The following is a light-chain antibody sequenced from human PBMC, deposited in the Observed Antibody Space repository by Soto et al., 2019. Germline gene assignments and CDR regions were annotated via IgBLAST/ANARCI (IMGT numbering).Light chain of an antibody. CDR3: QKYNNWPRT. J-gene: IGKJ1*01. CDR1: QSVSSN. V-gene: IGKV3-15*01. CDR2: GAS. Sequence: EIVMTQSPATLSVSPGERATLSCRASQSVSSNLAWYQQKPGQAPRRLIYGASTRAAGIPARFSGSGSGTEFTLTISSLQAEDFAIYYCQKYNNWPRTVGQGTKVEIK.